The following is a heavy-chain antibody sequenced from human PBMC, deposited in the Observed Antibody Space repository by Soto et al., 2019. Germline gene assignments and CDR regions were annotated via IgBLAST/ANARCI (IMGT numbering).Heavy chain of an antibody. Sequence: GGSLRLSCEASAFTFSNYWMHWVRQAPGKGLVWVSRMNSDGSIISYLDSVKGRFTISRDNSKNTLYLQMNSLRAEDTAVYYCAKFRSSSDRDYWGQGTLVTVSS. D-gene: IGHD6-6*01. V-gene: IGHV3-74*01. J-gene: IGHJ4*02. CDR1: AFTFSNYW. CDR2: MNSDGSII. CDR3: AKFRSSSDRDY.